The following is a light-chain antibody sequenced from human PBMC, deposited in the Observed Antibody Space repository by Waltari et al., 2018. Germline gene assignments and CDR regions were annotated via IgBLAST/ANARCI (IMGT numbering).Light chain of an antibody. Sequence: QSALTQPRSVSGSPGQSVTISCTGTSSDAGGYNYVSWYQQHPGKAPKLMIYDVSNRPAGVPARFSGPKSGTTASRTISGLQAEDEADSYCCAYAGSYTSPNYVFGTGTKVTVL. CDR2: DVS. CDR3: CAYAGSYTSPNYV. J-gene: IGLJ1*01. CDR1: SSDAGGYNY. V-gene: IGLV2-11*01.